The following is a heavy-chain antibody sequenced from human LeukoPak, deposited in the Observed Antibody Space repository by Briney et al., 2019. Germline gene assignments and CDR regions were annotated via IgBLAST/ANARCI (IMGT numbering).Heavy chain of an antibody. Sequence: ASVKVSCKASGYTFTSYYMHWVRQAPGQGLEWMGIINPSGGSTSYAQKFQGRVTMTRDTSMSTVYMELSSLRSEDTAVYYCARDGQECSGGSCYSVLDYWGQGTLVTVSS. D-gene: IGHD2-15*01. CDR1: GYTFTSYY. CDR3: ARDGQECSGGSCYSVLDY. CDR2: INPSGGST. V-gene: IGHV1-46*01. J-gene: IGHJ4*02.